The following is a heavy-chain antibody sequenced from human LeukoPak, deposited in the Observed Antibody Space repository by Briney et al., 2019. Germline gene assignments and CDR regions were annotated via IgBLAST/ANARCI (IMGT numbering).Heavy chain of an antibody. J-gene: IGHJ6*03. CDR2: IIHSGST. V-gene: IGHV4-34*12. CDR3: ARLIGYCSGGSCYLGYYYYYYMDV. CDR1: GGTFSGYY. Sequence: SETLSLTCAVYGGTFSGYYWNWIRQPPGKGLEWIGEIIHSGSTNYNPSLKSRVTISVDTSKNQCSLALSSVTAADTAVYYCARLIGYCSGGSCYLGYYYYYYMDVWGKGTTVTVSS. D-gene: IGHD2-15*01.